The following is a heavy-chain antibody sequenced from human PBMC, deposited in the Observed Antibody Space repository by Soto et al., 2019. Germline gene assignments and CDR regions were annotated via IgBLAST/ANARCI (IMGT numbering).Heavy chain of an antibody. CDR1: GGSISSGGYY. CDR2: IYYSGST. J-gene: IGHJ6*02. D-gene: IGHD2-2*01. V-gene: IGHV4-31*03. Sequence: QLQLQESGPGLVKPSQTLSLTCTVSGGSISSGGYYWSWIRQHPGKGLEWIGYIYYSGSTYYNPSLKSRVTISVDTSKNQFSLKLSSVTAADTAVYYCARDKVPAALGTNYYYGMDVWGQGTTVTVSS. CDR3: ARDKVPAALGTNYYYGMDV.